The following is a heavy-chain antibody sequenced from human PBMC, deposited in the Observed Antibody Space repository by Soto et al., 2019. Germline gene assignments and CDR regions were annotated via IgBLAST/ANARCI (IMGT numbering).Heavy chain of an antibody. D-gene: IGHD3-10*02. CDR3: ARGRCTFAYYYVWSNWFDP. Sequence: SETLSLTCAVYGGSFSGYYWSWIRQPPGKGLEWIGEINRSGSTNYNPSLKSRVTISVDTSKNQFSLKLSSVTSADTAVYYCARGRCTFAYYYVWSNWFDPWGQGTLVTVSS. CDR1: GGSFSGYY. V-gene: IGHV4-34*01. J-gene: IGHJ5*02. CDR2: INRSGST.